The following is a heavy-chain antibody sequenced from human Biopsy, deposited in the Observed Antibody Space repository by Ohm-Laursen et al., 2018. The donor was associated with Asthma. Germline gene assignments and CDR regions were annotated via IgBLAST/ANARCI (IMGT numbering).Heavy chain of an antibody. D-gene: IGHD3-16*01. CDR2: IYYNGRT. Sequence: SDTLSLTCTVSGGSISSSSYYWGWIRQPPGKGLEWIGSIYYNGRTYYNPSLKSRVTISVDTSKNQFSLKLSSVTAADTAVYYCAMSPTRGPEVWEAFAFDIWGQGTMVTVSS. V-gene: IGHV4-39*01. CDR3: AMSPTRGPEVWEAFAFDI. J-gene: IGHJ3*02. CDR1: GGSISSSSYY.